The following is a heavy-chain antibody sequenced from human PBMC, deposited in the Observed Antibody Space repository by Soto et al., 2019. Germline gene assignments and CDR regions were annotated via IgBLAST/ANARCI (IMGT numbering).Heavy chain of an antibody. V-gene: IGHV1-69*12. Sequence: QVQLVQSGAEVKKPGSSVKVSCKTSGGTFRTSAISWVRQAPGQGLEWMGGIMPVFATPDYAQKFQGRVAITADDSTSTAYMDLSSLRSEDTAVYYCARDKDRQQVGGNYFYFMDVWGQGTTVTVSS. CDR3: ARDKDRQQVGGNYFYFMDV. J-gene: IGHJ6*01. CDR1: GGTFRTSA. D-gene: IGHD2-2*01. CDR2: IMPVFATP.